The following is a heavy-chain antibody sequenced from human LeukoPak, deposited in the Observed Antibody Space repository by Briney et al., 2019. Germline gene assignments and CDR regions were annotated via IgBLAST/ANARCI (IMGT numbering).Heavy chain of an antibody. V-gene: IGHV3-23*01. J-gene: IGHJ3*02. CDR3: AKGGLTYYYDSSGYNDAFDI. Sequence: GALRLSCAATGFTFSSYGMSWIRQAPGKGLEWVSGISGFGSSTYYGDSVKGRFSISRDNSKNTVYLQMNSLRAEDTAVYYCAKGGLTYYYDSSGYNDAFDIWGQGTMVTVSS. CDR1: GFTFSSYG. D-gene: IGHD3-22*01. CDR2: ISGFGSST.